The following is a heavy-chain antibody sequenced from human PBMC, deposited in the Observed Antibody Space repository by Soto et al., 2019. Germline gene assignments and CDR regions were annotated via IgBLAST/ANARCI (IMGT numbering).Heavy chain of an antibody. CDR1: GYGFSIHL. CDR2: IYPGNSNT. J-gene: IGHJ3*02. V-gene: IGHV5-51*01. CDR3: ASDSHCNGGNCPMGGFDM. Sequence: ETLRISCQCSGYGFSIHLVALLSPLPGKGLEWVGIIYPGNSNTMYSPSFQGQVTISADTALSTTYLQWDTLKPSDTAIYFCASDSHCNGGNCPMGGFDMWGQGTMVTVS. D-gene: IGHD2-15*01.